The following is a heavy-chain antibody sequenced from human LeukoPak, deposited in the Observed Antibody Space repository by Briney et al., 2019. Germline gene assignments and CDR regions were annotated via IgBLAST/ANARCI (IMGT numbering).Heavy chain of an antibody. CDR2: IYYSGST. V-gene: IGHV4-39*01. Sequence: SDTLSLTCTVSGASISSSSYYSGWIRQPPGNRLGWIGIIYYSGSTYYNTSLKIRLTTPVDTSKHQFSLKLSAVTATDPAVYYCARRGYCSSTSCYEYWFDPWGQGTLVTVSS. CDR3: ARRGYCSSTSCYEYWFDP. D-gene: IGHD2-2*01. CDR1: GASISSSSYY. J-gene: IGHJ5*02.